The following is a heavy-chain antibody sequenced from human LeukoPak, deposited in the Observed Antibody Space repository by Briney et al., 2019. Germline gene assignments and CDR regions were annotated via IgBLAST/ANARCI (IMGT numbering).Heavy chain of an antibody. J-gene: IGHJ3*02. CDR2: INPNSGGT. CDR1: GYTFTGYY. V-gene: IGHV1-2*02. D-gene: IGHD3-22*01. Sequence: GASVKVSCKASGYTFTGYYIHWVRQAPGQGLEWMGWINPNSGGTNYAQKFQGRVTMTRDTSISTAYMELSRLTSDVTAVYYCARGAFYYDSSGSPDIWGQGTMVTVSS. CDR3: ARGAFYYDSSGSPDI.